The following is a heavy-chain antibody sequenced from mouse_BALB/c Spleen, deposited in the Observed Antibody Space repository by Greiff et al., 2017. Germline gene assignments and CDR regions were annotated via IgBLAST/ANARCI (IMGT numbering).Heavy chain of an antibody. J-gene: IGHJ3*01. CDR1: GYTFTSYY. Sequence: LQESGAELVKPGASVKLSCKASGYTFTSYYMYWVKQRPGQGLEWIGEINPSNGGTNFNEKFKSKATLTVDKSSSTAYMQLSSLTSEDSAVYYCTSWDWFAYWGQGTLVTVSA. CDR2: INPSNGGT. CDR3: TSWDWFAY. D-gene: IGHD4-1*01. V-gene: IGHV1S81*02.